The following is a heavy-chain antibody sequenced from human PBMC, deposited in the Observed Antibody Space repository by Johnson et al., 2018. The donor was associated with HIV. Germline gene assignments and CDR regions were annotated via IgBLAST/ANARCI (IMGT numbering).Heavy chain of an antibody. CDR2: IRYDGSDK. Sequence: QVQLVESGGGVVQPGRSLRLSCAASGFTFSSYGVNWVHQAPGKGLEWVAFIRYDGSDKYYADSVKGRFTISRDNSKNTLYLQMNSLRAEDTAVYYCARDARQPGGDAFDIWGQGTMVTVSS. D-gene: IGHD3-16*01. CDR3: ARDARQPGGDAFDI. V-gene: IGHV3-33*01. J-gene: IGHJ3*02. CDR1: GFTFSSYG.